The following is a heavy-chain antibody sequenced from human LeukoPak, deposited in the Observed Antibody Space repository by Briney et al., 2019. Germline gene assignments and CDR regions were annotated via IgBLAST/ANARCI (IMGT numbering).Heavy chain of an antibody. V-gene: IGHV3-23*01. Sequence: GGSLRLSCAASGFTFSSYVMSWVRQAPGKGLEWVSAIVGSGGSTYYAASVMGRFAISRDNSKNTLYLQMTSLRAEDTAVYYCARRNYYFGYWGQGTLVTVSS. CDR2: IVGSGGST. J-gene: IGHJ4*02. CDR1: GFTFSSYV. CDR3: ARRNYYFGY. D-gene: IGHD1-7*01.